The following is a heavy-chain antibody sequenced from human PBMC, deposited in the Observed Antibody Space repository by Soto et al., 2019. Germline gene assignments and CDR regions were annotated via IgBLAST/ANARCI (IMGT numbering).Heavy chain of an antibody. CDR3: ASLLHYYDSSGYADY. CDR2: IYHSGST. J-gene: IGHJ4*02. V-gene: IGHV4-30-2*01. CDR1: GGSISSGGYS. D-gene: IGHD3-22*01. Sequence: QLQLQESGSGLVKPSQTLSLTCAVSGGSISSGGYSWSWIRQPPGKGLEWIGYIYHSGSTYYNPSLKSRVTISVDRSKNQFSLKLSSVTAADTAVYYCASLLHYYDSSGYADYWGQGTLVTVSS.